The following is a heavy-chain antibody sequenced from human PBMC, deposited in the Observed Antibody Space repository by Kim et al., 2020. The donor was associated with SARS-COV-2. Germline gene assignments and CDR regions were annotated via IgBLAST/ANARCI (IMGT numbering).Heavy chain of an antibody. CDR1: GFPFTAYM. V-gene: IGHV3-7*03. J-gene: IGHJ4*02. CDR2: VKQDGNEK. D-gene: IGHD3-16*01. CDR3: ARVWQIRGGYFDY. Sequence: GGSLRLSCAASGFPFTAYMMSWVRQAPGRGLEWVANVKQDGNEKYYVDSVKGRFTISRDTARNSVYLQMNSLRADDTAVYYCARVWQIRGGYFDYWGQGTLVTVSS.